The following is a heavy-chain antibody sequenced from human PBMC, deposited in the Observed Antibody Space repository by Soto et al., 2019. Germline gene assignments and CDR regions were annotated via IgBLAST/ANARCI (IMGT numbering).Heavy chain of an antibody. J-gene: IGHJ4*02. CDR1: GFTFSTYT. CDR2: INGRGNYI. CDR3: VREDGKVVTTSACNY. D-gene: IGHD4-4*01. Sequence: EVQVVESGGDLVKPGGSLRLSCASSGFTFSTYTMNWVRQAPGKGLEWVSSINGRGNYIYYAESVKGRFTISRDNAKNSLYRQMARLRDEDTAHYYCVREDGKVVTTSACNYWGLGALITVSS. V-gene: IGHV3-21*01.